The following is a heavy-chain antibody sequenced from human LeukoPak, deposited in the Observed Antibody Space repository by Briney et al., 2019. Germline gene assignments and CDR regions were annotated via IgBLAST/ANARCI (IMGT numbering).Heavy chain of an antibody. CDR1: GVPLSPYD. V-gene: IGHV3-48*02. CDR3: ARELGYCSGTSCSVHYYGMDV. D-gene: IGHD2-2*01. J-gene: IGHJ6*02. CDR2: ISISSSTI. Sequence: GMSLRLSCAASGVPLSPYDMNWVRQAPGKGLEWVSYISISSSTIYYVDSVKGRFTISRDNAKNSVYLQMNSLRDEDTAVYYCARELGYCSGTSCSVHYYGMDVWGQGTTVTVSS.